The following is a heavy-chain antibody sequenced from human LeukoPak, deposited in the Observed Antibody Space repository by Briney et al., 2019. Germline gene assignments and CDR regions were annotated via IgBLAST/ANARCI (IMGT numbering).Heavy chain of an antibody. J-gene: IGHJ3*02. CDR3: ARVTAYYDSREAFDI. CDR2: ISAYNGNT. D-gene: IGHD3-22*01. CDR1: GYTFTSYG. Sequence: ASVKVSCKASGYTFTSYGISWVRQAPGQGLEWMGWISAYNGNTNCAQKLQGRVTMTTDTSTSTAYMELRSLRSDDTAVYYCARVTAYYDSREAFDIWGQGTMVTVSS. V-gene: IGHV1-18*01.